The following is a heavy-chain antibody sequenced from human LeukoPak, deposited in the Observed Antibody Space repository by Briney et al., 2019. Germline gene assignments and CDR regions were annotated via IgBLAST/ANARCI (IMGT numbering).Heavy chain of an antibody. D-gene: IGHD2-15*01. CDR2: ISSSSSII. CDR3: ARGVAASWFDP. CDR1: GFTFSSYS. J-gene: IGHJ5*02. V-gene: IGHV3-48*01. Sequence: GGSLRLSCAASGFTFSSYSMNWDRQAPGKGLEWVSYISSSSSIIYYADSVKGRFTISRDNAKNSLYLQMNSLRAEDTAVYYCARGVAASWFDPWGQGTLVTVSS.